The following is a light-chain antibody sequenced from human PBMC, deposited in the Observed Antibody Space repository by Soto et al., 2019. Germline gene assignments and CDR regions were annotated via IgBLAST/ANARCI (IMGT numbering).Light chain of an antibody. V-gene: IGLV2-14*01. CDR3: SSYTSSSTVV. Sequence: QSALTQPASVSGSPGQSITISCTGTSSDVGGYNYVSWYQQHPGKAPKPMIYDVSNRPSGVSNRFSGSRSGNTASLTISGLQAEDEADYYRSSYTSSSTVVFGGGTKLTVL. CDR1: SSDVGGYNY. J-gene: IGLJ2*01. CDR2: DVS.